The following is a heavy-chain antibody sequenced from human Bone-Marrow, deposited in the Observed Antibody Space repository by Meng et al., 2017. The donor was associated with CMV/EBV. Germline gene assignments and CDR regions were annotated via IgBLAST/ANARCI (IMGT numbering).Heavy chain of an antibody. V-gene: IGHV1-69*10. CDR1: GGTFSSYA. Sequence: SVKVSCKASGGTFSSYAISWVRQAPGQGLEWMGGIIPYLDEPNYAQTFQGRVTITSDRSTAAYMELSSLRSEDTAVYFCAGRGPYGRVLDVWGQGTLVTVSS. CDR2: IIPYLDEP. J-gene: IGHJ3*01. D-gene: IGHD3-10*01. CDR3: AGRGPYGRVLDV.